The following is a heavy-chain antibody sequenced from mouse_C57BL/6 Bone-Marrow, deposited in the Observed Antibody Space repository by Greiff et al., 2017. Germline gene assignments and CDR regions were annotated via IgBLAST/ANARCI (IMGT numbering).Heavy chain of an antibody. V-gene: IGHV14-4*01. J-gene: IGHJ3*01. Sequence: VHVKQSGAELVRPGASVKLSCTASGFNIKDDYMHWVKQRPEQGLEWIGWIDPENGDTEYASKFQGKATITADTSSNTAYLQLSSLTSEDTAVYYCTTVYDYDGAYWGQGTLVTVSA. CDR3: TTVYDYDGAY. D-gene: IGHD2-4*01. CDR1: GFNIKDDY. CDR2: IDPENGDT.